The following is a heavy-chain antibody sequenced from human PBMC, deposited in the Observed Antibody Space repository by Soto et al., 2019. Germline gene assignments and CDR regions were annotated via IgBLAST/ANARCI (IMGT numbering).Heavy chain of an antibody. CDR2: ISGSGGST. Sequence: AISGSGGSTYYADSVKGRFTISRDNSKNTLYLQMNSLRAEDTAVYYCAKEGRAGGYFDYWGQGTLVTVSS. CDR3: AKEGRAGGYFDY. V-gene: IGHV3-23*01. D-gene: IGHD3-10*01. J-gene: IGHJ4*02.